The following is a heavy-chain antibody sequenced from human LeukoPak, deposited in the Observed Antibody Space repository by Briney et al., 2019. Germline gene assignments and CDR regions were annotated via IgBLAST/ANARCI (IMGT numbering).Heavy chain of an antibody. CDR3: ARTKYSGTSDDAFDI. D-gene: IGHD1-26*01. V-gene: IGHV4-38-2*02. J-gene: IGHJ3*02. CDR1: GYSISSGYY. CDR2: IYYSGNT. Sequence: SETLSLTCTVSGYSISSGYYWGCIRQPPGKGLEWIGNIYYSGNTYYKPSLKSRVTISTDRSRNQFSLKLSSVTAAETAVYYCARTKYSGTSDDAFDIWGQGTMVTVSS.